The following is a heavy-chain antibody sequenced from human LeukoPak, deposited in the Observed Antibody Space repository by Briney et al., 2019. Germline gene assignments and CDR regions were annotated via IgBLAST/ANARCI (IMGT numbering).Heavy chain of an antibody. CDR1: GFTFSDYY. D-gene: IGHD7-27*01. CDR2: TSTSSSHT. CDR3: AKLGIVGNWFDP. V-gene: IGHV3-11*03. J-gene: IGHJ5*02. Sequence: GGSLRLSCAASGFTFSDYYMSWIRQAPGKGLEWVSYTSTSSSHTKYADSVKGRFTISRDNSKNTLYLQMNSLRAEDTAVYYCAKLGIVGNWFDPWGQGTLVTVSS.